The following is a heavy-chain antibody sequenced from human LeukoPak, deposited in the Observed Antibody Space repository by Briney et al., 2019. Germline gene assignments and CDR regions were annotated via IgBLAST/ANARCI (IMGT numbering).Heavy chain of an antibody. Sequence: GGSLRLSCAASGFTFSSYGMSWVRQAPGKGLEWVSAISGSGASTYYADSVKGRFTMSRDNSKNTLYLQMISLRAEDTAVYYCASSRMTIYGVVNDAFDIWGQGTMVTVSS. CDR2: ISGSGAST. J-gene: IGHJ3*02. CDR3: ASSRMTIYGVVNDAFDI. CDR1: GFTFSSYG. V-gene: IGHV3-23*01. D-gene: IGHD3-3*01.